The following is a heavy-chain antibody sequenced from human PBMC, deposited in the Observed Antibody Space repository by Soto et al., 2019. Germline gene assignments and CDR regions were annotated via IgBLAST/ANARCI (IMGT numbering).Heavy chain of an antibody. CDR2: IDPSDSYT. D-gene: IGHD6-13*01. V-gene: IGHV5-10-1*01. CDR3: ARQGGQQLAHYGMDV. J-gene: IGHJ6*02. CDR1: GYSFTSYW. Sequence: GESLKISCKGSGYSFTSYWISWVRQMPGKGLEWMGRIDPSDSYTNYSPSFQGHVTISADKSISTAYLQWSSLKASDTAMYYCARQGGQQLAHYGMDVWGQGTTVTVSS.